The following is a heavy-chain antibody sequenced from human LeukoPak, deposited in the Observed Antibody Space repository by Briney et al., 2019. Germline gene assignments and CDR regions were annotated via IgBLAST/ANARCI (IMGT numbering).Heavy chain of an antibody. D-gene: IGHD3-10*01. Sequence: GGSLRLSCAASGFTFSSYSMNWVRQAPGKGLEWVSYISSSSSTIYYADSVKGRFTISRDNAKNSLYLQMNSLRAEDTAVYYCARDTAVWFGKHGETGPFDYWGQGTLVTVSS. V-gene: IGHV3-48*01. CDR1: GFTFSSYS. CDR2: ISSSSSTI. J-gene: IGHJ4*02. CDR3: ARDTAVWFGKHGETGPFDY.